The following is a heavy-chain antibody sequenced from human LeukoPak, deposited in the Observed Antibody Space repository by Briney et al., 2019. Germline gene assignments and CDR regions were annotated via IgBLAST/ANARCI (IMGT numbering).Heavy chain of an antibody. CDR3: AKARRTNYYPSFDY. D-gene: IGHD1-26*01. CDR1: GFTFDDYA. V-gene: IGHV3-43*02. CDR2: ISGDGSST. J-gene: IGHJ4*02. Sequence: GGSLRLSCAASGFTFDDYAMHWVRQAPGKGLEWVSLISGDGSSTYYADSVKGRFTISRDNSKNSLYLQMNSLRTEDTALYYCAKARRTNYYPSFDYWGQGTLVAVSS.